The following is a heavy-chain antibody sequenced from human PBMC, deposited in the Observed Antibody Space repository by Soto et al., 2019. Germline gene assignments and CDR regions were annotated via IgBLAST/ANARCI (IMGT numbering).Heavy chain of an antibody. V-gene: IGHV4-59*01. CDR2: IYYSGST. J-gene: IGHJ4*02. D-gene: IGHD5-12*01. Sequence: SETLSLTCTVSGGSISSYYWSWIRQPPGKGLEWIGYIYYSGSTNYNPSLKSRVTISVDTSKNQFSLKLSSVTAADTAVYYCARANSGYDYWGQGTLVTVSS. CDR1: GGSISSYY. CDR3: ARANSGYDY.